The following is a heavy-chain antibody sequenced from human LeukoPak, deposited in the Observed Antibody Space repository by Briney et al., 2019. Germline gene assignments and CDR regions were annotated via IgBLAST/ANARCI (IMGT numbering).Heavy chain of an antibody. Sequence: GGSLRLSCAASGFTFSRYSMNWVRQAPGKGLEWVSWITMNSDDINHADSVKGRFTISRDSAKNSLYLQMNSLRAEDTAVYYCARTRSGGYNPEFDVWGQGTVVTVSA. J-gene: IGHJ3*01. CDR3: ARTRSGGYNPEFDV. D-gene: IGHD3-22*01. V-gene: IGHV3-21*05. CDR1: GFTFSRYS. CDR2: ITMNSDDI.